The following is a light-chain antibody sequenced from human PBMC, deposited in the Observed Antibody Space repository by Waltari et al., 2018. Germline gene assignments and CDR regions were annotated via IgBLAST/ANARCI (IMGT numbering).Light chain of an antibody. J-gene: IGKJ2*01. V-gene: IGKV3-20*01. CDR3: QQYGTSPTT. CDR2: GAS. CDR1: QSVSSGY. Sequence: EIVLTQSPGTLSLSPGERATLSCRASQSVSSGYLAWYQQKPGQAPRLLIFGASNRATGIPDRFSGSGSGTDFTLTIARLEPEDFAVYFCQQYGTSPTTFGQGTKLEI.